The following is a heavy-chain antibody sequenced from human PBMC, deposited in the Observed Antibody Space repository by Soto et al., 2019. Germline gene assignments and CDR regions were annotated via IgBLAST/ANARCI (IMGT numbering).Heavy chain of an antibody. V-gene: IGHV4-31*03. CDR2: IYYGGST. CDR1: GGSINSGGYS. CDR3: ARWDGSGSSTFDY. D-gene: IGHD3-10*01. Sequence: SETLSLTCTVSGGSINSGGYSGTSVPHHPGKGLEWIGYIYYGGSTYYNPSLKSRVTISVDTSKNQFSLKLSSVTAADTAVYYCARWDGSGSSTFDYWGQGTLVTVSS. J-gene: IGHJ4*02.